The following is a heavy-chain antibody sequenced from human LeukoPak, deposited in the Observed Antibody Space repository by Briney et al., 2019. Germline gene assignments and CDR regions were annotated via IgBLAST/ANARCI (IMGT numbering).Heavy chain of an antibody. D-gene: IGHD6-13*01. J-gene: IGHJ4*02. Sequence: ASVKVSCKASGYTFTSYGISWVRQAPGQGLEWMGWISAYNGNTNYAQKLQGRVTMTTDTSTSTAYMELRSLRSDDTAVYYCARVMSIAAADPFDYWGQGTLVTVSS. CDR1: GYTFTSYG. CDR3: ARVMSIAAADPFDY. CDR2: ISAYNGNT. V-gene: IGHV1-18*01.